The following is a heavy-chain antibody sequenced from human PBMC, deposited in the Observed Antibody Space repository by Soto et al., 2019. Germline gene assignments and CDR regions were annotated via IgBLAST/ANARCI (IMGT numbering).Heavy chain of an antibody. CDR3: ARSLKYYYGMDV. D-gene: IGHD3-16*01. Sequence: SVRVSCKXSGGTFSSYDISWVRQAPGQGLEWLGGIIPIFGTANYAQKFQGRVTITADESTSTAYMELSSLRSEDTAVYYCARSLKYYYGMDVWGQGTTVTVSS. J-gene: IGHJ6*02. CDR1: GGTFSSYD. V-gene: IGHV1-69*13. CDR2: IIPIFGTA.